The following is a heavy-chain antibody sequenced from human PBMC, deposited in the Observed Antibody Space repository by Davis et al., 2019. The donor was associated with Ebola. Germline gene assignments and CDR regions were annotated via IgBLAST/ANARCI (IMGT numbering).Heavy chain of an antibody. Sequence: PGGSLRLSCAASGFTFSSYGMHWVRQAPGKGLEWVAFIRYDGSNKYYPDSVKGRFTISRDNSKNTLYLQMNSLRAEDTAVYYCAKGGYSYGWGYYFDSWGQGTLVTVSS. D-gene: IGHD5-18*01. V-gene: IGHV3-30*02. CDR1: GFTFSSYG. J-gene: IGHJ4*02. CDR2: IRYDGSNK. CDR3: AKGGYSYGWGYYFDS.